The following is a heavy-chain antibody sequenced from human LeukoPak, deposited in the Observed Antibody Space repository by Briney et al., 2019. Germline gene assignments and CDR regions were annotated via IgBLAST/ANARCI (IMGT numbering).Heavy chain of an antibody. D-gene: IGHD3-22*01. CDR3: ADHYYDSSGYSRFDP. Sequence: ASVKVSXKVSGYTLTELSMHWVRQAPGKGLEWMGGFDPEDGETIYAQKFQGRVTMTEDTSTDTAYMELSSLRSEDTAVYYCADHYYDSSGYSRFDPWGQGTLVTVSS. J-gene: IGHJ5*02. V-gene: IGHV1-24*01. CDR2: FDPEDGET. CDR1: GYTLTELS.